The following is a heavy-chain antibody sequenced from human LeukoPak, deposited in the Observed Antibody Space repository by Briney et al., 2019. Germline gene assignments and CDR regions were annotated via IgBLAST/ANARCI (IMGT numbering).Heavy chain of an antibody. D-gene: IGHD6-13*01. CDR2: INSDGSST. V-gene: IGHV3-74*01. CDR3: ARVIRVIAAAEKNDAFDI. Sequence: GGSLRLSCAASGFTFSSYWMHWVRQAPGKGLVWVSRINSDGSSTSYADSVKGRFTISRDNAKNTLYLQMNSLRAEDTAVYYCARVIRVIAAAEKNDAFDIWGQGTMVTVSS. CDR1: GFTFSSYW. J-gene: IGHJ3*02.